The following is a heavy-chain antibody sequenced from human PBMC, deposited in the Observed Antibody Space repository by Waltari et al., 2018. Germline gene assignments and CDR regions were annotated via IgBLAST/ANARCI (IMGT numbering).Heavy chain of an antibody. Sequence: EEQLVESGGGLAQPGESLRLSCAASGFTFSRYWMDWVRQAPGKGLVWVSRISSDGSTITYADSVKDRFTISRDNAKNTLYVQMNRLRAEDTAVYYCARVATKTYSSPVPGRPYYYGMDVWGQGTTVTVSS. V-gene: IGHV3-74*01. J-gene: IGHJ6*02. D-gene: IGHD3-22*01. CDR3: ARVATKTYSSPVPGRPYYYGMDV. CDR1: GFTFSRYW. CDR2: ISSDGSTI.